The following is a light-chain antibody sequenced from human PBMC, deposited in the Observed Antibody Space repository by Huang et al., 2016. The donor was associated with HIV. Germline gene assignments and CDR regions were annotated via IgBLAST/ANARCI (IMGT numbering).Light chain of an antibody. CDR2: AAS. Sequence: AIQLTQSPSSLSASVGDRVTITCRASQDITNDLSWYQQKPGKAPKLLIAAASTLRCGVPSRCSGSGSGTDFTLTISSLQPEDFATYFFLQDFNYPRTFGQGTRVEIK. V-gene: IGKV1-6*02. J-gene: IGKJ1*01. CDR3: LQDFNYPRT. CDR1: QDITND.